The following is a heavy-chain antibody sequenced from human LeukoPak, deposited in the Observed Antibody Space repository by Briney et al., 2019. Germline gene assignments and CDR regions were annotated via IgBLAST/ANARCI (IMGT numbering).Heavy chain of an antibody. CDR2: ISWNSGSI. Sequence: GGSLRLSCAASGFTFDDYAMHWVQQAPGKGLEWVSGISWNSGSIAYADSVKGRFTISRDNAKNSLYLQMNSLRAEDTALYYCAKDDQTVIAVAGLGYHAFDIWGQGTMVTVSS. J-gene: IGHJ3*02. CDR1: GFTFDDYA. CDR3: AKDDQTVIAVAGLGYHAFDI. D-gene: IGHD6-19*01. V-gene: IGHV3-9*01.